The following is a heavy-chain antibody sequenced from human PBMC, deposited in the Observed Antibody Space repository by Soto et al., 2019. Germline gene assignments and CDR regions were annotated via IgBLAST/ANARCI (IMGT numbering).Heavy chain of an antibody. CDR3: ASAVASRSSGYINWFDP. CDR1: GGTFSSYA. D-gene: IGHD3-22*01. V-gene: IGHV1-69*06. J-gene: IGHJ5*02. CDR2: IIPIFGTA. Sequence: SVKVSCKASGGTFSSYAISWVRQAPGQGLEWMGGIIPIFGTANYAQKFQGRVTITADKSTSIAYMELSSLRSEDTAVYYCASAVASRSSGYINWFDPWGQGTLVTVSS.